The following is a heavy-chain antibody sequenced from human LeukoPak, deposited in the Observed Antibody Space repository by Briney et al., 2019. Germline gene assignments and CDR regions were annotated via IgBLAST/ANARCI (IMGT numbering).Heavy chain of an antibody. D-gene: IGHD6-13*01. CDR3: ARHAAGVVY. CDR1: GFTFSTYA. CDR2: ITSNGGST. Sequence: GGSLRLSCAASGFTFSTYAMHWVRQAPGKGLQYVSGITSNGGSTYYANSVKGRFTISRDNSKNTLYLQMGSLRAEDMAVYYCARHAAGVVYWGQGTLVTVSS. V-gene: IGHV3-64*01. J-gene: IGHJ4*02.